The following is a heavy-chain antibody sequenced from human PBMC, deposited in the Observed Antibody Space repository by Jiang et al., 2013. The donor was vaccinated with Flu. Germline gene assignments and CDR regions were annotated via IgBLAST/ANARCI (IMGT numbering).Heavy chain of an antibody. J-gene: IGHJ2*01. CDR3: ARESSGYSYGWVGWYFDL. CDR1: GGSISSYY. Sequence: LLKPSETLSLTCAVSGGSISSYYWSWIRQPAGKGLEWIGRIYTSGSTNYNPSLKSRVTMSVDTSKNQFSLKLSSVTAADTAVYYCARESSGYSYGWVGWYFDLWGRGTLVTVSS. CDR2: IYTSGST. D-gene: IGHD5-18*01. V-gene: IGHV4-4*07.